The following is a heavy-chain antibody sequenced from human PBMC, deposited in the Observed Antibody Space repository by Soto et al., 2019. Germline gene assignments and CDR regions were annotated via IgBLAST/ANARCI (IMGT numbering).Heavy chain of an antibody. J-gene: IGHJ6*03. CDR1: GYTFTGYY. V-gene: IGHV1-46*03. CDR2: INPSGGST. Sequence: GASVKVSCKASGYTFTGYYMHWVRQAPGQGLEWMGWINPSGGSTSYAQKFQGRVTMTRDTSTSTVYMELSSLRSEDTAVYYCARSGYDSYYYMDVWGKGTTVTVSS. D-gene: IGHD5-12*01. CDR3: ARSGYDSYYYMDV.